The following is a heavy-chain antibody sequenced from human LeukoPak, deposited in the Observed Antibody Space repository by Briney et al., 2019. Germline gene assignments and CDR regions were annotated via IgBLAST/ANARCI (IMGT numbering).Heavy chain of an antibody. CDR2: IYNDGST. CDR3: ARSGGVITVAPFDC. CDR1: GFSVSSKY. Sequence: GRSRRLSCAISGFSVSSKYMSWVRQAPGKGPEWVSVIYNDGSTYYADSVKGRFTISRDNSKNTLFLQMNSLRAEDTAVYYCARSGGVITVAPFDCWGQGSLVTVSS. V-gene: IGHV3-53*01. D-gene: IGHD4-23*01. J-gene: IGHJ4*02.